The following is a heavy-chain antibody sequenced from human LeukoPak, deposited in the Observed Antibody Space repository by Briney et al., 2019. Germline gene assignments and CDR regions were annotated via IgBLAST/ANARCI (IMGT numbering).Heavy chain of an antibody. V-gene: IGHV3-23*01. CDR2: ISNSGGTI. CDR1: GFTFNNYA. Sequence: GGSLRLSCAASGFTFNNYAMSWVRQAPGEGLEWVSAISNSGGTIHYADSVKGRFTISRDNSKNTLYLQMNSLTAEDTAVYHCAKGKGTGSYYYFDYWGQGTLVIVPS. J-gene: IGHJ4*02. CDR3: AKGKGTGSYYYFDY. D-gene: IGHD1-26*01.